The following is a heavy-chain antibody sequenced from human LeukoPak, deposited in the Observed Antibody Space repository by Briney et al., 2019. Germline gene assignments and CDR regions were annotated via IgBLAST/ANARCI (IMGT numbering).Heavy chain of an antibody. CDR3: ARGGHFWSGYFGYYYGMDV. Sequence: PGGSLRLSCAASGFTVSSNYMSWIRQAPGKGLEWVSYISSSGSTIYYADSVKGRFTISRDNAKNSLYLQMNSLRAEDTAVYYCARGGHFWSGYFGYYYGMDVWGQGTTVTVSS. CDR1: GFTVSSNY. J-gene: IGHJ6*02. V-gene: IGHV3-11*01. CDR2: ISSSGSTI. D-gene: IGHD3-3*02.